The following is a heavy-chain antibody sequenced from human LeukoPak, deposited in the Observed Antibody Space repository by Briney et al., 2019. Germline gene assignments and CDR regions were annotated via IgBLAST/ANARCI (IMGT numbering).Heavy chain of an antibody. Sequence: ASVKVSCKVSGYTLSELSMHWVRQAPGKGLQWMGGFDPEDDETIYAQKFQGRVTMTEDTSTDTAYMELSSLRSEDMAVYYCARDNSGSYQGAWGQGTLVTVSS. V-gene: IGHV1-24*01. CDR3: ARDNSGSYQGA. CDR1: GYTLSELS. CDR2: FDPEDDET. J-gene: IGHJ5*02. D-gene: IGHD1-26*01.